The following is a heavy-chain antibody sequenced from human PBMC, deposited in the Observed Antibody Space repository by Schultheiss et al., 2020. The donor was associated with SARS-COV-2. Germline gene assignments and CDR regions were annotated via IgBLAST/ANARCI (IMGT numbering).Heavy chain of an antibody. J-gene: IGHJ5*02. CDR3: ARGFNDIFRWFNP. CDR2: INSDGSST. V-gene: IGHV3-74*01. Sequence: GGSLRLSCAASGFTFSSYWMSWVRQAPGQGLVWVSRINSDGSSTSYADSVKGRFTISRDNAKNTLYLQMNSLRAEDTAVYYCARGFNDIFRWFNPWGQGTLVTVSS. CDR1: GFTFSSYW. D-gene: IGHD3-9*01.